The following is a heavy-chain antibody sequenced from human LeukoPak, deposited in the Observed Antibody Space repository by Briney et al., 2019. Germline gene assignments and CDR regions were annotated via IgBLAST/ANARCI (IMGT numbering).Heavy chain of an antibody. Sequence: VQVSCKASGYTFTSCYMHWWRQAPGQGREWMGGIIPIFGTANYAQKFQGRVTITADKSTSTAYMELSSLRSDDTAVYYCARPREAAAWDFDIWGQGTMVTVSS. CDR3: ARPREAAAWDFDI. D-gene: IGHD6-13*01. V-gene: IGHV1-69*06. CDR1: GYTFTSCY. CDR2: IIPIFGTA. J-gene: IGHJ3*02.